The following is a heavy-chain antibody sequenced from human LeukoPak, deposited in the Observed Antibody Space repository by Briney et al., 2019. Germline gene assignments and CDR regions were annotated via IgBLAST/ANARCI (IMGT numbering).Heavy chain of an antibody. J-gene: IGHJ5*01. D-gene: IGHD3-10*01. CDR2: ILHNSATI. CDR1: GFTFSSFS. V-gene: IGHV3-48*04. CDR3: ARAYYYGSGSYPDS. Sequence: GGSLRLSCAASGFTFSSFSMNWVRQAPGKGLEWLSYILHNSATIYYANSVKGRFTISRDNAKNSLYLQMNSLRAEDTAVYYCARAYYYGSGSYPDSWGQGTLDTVSS.